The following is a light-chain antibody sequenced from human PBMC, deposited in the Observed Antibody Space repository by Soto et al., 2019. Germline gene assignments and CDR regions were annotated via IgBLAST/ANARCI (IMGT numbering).Light chain of an antibody. CDR2: AAS. V-gene: IGKV1-6*01. CDR1: QSVNYY. CDR3: LQKYFYPFT. J-gene: IGKJ3*01. Sequence: TQMTQFPSSLSAAVGDRVTITCLASQSVNYYLNWYQQKPGKAPKLLIYAASNLQSGVPARFSGSGSGTDFTLTISSLQPEDFATYYCLQKYFYPFTFGPGTKVDI.